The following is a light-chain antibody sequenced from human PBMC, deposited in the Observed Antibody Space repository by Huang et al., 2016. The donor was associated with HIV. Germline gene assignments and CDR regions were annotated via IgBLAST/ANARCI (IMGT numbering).Light chain of an antibody. V-gene: IGKV3-15*01. CDR1: ESILRN. Sequence: VMTQSPATLSVSPGERATLSCRASESILRNLAWYQQRPGQPPRLLIYGASVRPPGIPDRFRGSGSGAEFSLTISSLQSEDFAVYYCQQYNKWPPYTYGQGTKLGIK. CDR2: GAS. J-gene: IGKJ2*01. CDR3: QQYNKWPPYT.